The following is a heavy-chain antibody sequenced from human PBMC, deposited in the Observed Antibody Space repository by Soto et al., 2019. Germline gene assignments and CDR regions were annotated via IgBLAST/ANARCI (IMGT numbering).Heavy chain of an antibody. V-gene: IGHV3-43D*04. D-gene: IGHD6-19*01. Sequence: GGSLRLSCAASGFTFDDYAMHWVRQAPGKGLEWVSRISWDGGSTYYADSVRGRFTISRDNSKNSLYLQMNSLRAEDTALYYCAKGRKVFQWLVRPVGDYYYGMDVWGQGTTVTVSS. CDR3: AKGRKVFQWLVRPVGDYYYGMDV. CDR1: GFTFDDYA. J-gene: IGHJ6*02. CDR2: ISWDGGST.